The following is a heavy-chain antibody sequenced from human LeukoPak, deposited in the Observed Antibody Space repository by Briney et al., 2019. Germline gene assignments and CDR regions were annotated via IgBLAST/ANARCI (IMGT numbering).Heavy chain of an antibody. Sequence: ASVKVSCKASGYTFTSYYMHWVRQAPGQGLEWMGIINPSGGSTSYAQKFQGRVTITRDTSASTAYMELSSLRSEDTAVYYCARDGLGEAFDIWGQGTMVTVSS. V-gene: IGHV1-46*01. CDR3: ARDGLGEAFDI. D-gene: IGHD3-16*01. CDR1: GYTFTSYY. CDR2: INPSGGST. J-gene: IGHJ3*02.